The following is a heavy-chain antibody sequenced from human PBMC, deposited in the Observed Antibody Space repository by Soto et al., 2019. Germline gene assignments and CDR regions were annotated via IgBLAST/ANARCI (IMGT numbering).Heavy chain of an antibody. J-gene: IGHJ2*01. Sequence: AGGSLRLSCAASGFTFSSYAMTWVRQAPGKGLEWVSSISFSDGGTYYADSVKGRLTISRDNSKNTLFLQMNSLRVEDTAVYYCVKDDRILGRRYFDLWGRGTLVTV. D-gene: IGHD2-15*01. V-gene: IGHV3-23*01. CDR2: ISFSDGGT. CDR3: VKDDRILGRRYFDL. CDR1: GFTFSSYA.